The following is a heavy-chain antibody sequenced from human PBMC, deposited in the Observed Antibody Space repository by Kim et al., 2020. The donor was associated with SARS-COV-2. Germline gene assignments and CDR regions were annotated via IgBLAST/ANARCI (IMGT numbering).Heavy chain of an antibody. Sequence: SETLSLTCTVSGGSISSYYWSWIRQPPGKGLEWIGYIYYSGSTNYNPSLKSRVTISVDTSKNQFSLKLSSVTAADTAVYYCARGGITRVRGVIPLFDYWGQGTLVTVSS. J-gene: IGHJ4*02. D-gene: IGHD3-10*01. CDR3: ARGGITRVRGVIPLFDY. CDR2: IYYSGST. CDR1: GGSISSYY. V-gene: IGHV4-59*01.